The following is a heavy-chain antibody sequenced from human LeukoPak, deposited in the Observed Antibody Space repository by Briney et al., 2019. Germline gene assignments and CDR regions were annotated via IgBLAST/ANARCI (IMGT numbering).Heavy chain of an antibody. V-gene: IGHV3-13*01. CDR2: MGTGGDT. Sequence: GWLPRFCSAAGGITCGFCNKRLGRPTGGRGLGVFSAMGTGGDTYYAGSVKGRFTIYRADAKNSFYLQMNSLRAGDTAVYYCAALGGSIYWGQGTVVTVSS. J-gene: IGHJ4*02. CDR3: AALGGSIY. D-gene: IGHD1-26*01. CDR1: GITCGFCN.